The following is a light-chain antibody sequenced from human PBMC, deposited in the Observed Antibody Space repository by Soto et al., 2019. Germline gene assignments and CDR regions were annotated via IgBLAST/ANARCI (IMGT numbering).Light chain of an antibody. CDR3: QQYGRSPFT. Sequence: DIVLTQSPATLSLSPGERATLSCRASQSVNNYLAWYQQKPGQAPRLLIYETSNRAPGIPARFSGSGSGTDFTLTISSLEPEDFAVYYCQQYGRSPFTFGQGTKLQIK. V-gene: IGKV3-11*01. CDR2: ETS. CDR1: QSVNNY. J-gene: IGKJ2*01.